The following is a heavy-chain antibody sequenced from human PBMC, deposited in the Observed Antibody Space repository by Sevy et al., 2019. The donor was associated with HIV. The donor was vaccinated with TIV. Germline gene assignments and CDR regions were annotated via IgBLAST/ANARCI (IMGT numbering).Heavy chain of an antibody. CDR1: GFTFSSYS. D-gene: IGHD1-26*01. CDR2: ISSSSSTI. Sequence: GGSLRLSCAASGFTFSSYSMNWVRQAPGKGLERVSYISSSSSTIYYADSVKGRFTISRDNAKNSLYLQMNSLRDEDTAVYYCAREGVYSRSYYGAFDIWGQGTMVTVSS. J-gene: IGHJ3*02. V-gene: IGHV3-48*02. CDR3: AREGVYSRSYYGAFDI.